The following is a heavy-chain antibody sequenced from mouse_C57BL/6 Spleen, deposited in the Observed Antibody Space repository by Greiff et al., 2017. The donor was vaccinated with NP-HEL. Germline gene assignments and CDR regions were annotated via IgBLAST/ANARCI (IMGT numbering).Heavy chain of an antibody. D-gene: IGHD2-5*01. V-gene: IGHV7-3*01. CDR2: IRNKANGYTT. CDR3: ARSPAYYSNYWYFDV. J-gene: IGHJ1*03. Sequence: EVKLVESGGGLVQPGGSLSLSCAASGFTFTDYYMSWVRQPPGKALEWLGFIRNKANGYTTEYSASVKGRFTISRDTSQSILYLQMNALRAEDSATYYCARSPAYYSNYWYFDVWGTGTTVTVSS. CDR1: GFTFTDYY.